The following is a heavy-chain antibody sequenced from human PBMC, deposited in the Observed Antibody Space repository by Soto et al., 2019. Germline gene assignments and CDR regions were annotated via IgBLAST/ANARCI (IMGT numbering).Heavy chain of an antibody. CDR2: ISYDGSNK. CDR1: VFTFSSYA. J-gene: IGHJ6*02. CDR3: ARVSSGWAPYYYYGMDV. Sequence: WWSLRLSCSASVFTFSSYAMHWFRQAPGKGLEWVAVISYDGSNKYYADSVKGRFTISRDNSKNTLYLQMNSLRAEDTAVYYCARVSSGWAPYYYYGMDVWGQGTTVTVS. D-gene: IGHD6-19*01. V-gene: IGHV3-30-3*01.